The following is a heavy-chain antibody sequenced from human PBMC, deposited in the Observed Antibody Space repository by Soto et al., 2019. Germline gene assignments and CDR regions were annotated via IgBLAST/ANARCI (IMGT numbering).Heavy chain of an antibody. CDR2: INHSGST. CDR1: GGSFSGYS. Sequence: PSETLSLTCAVYGGSFSGYSWSWIRQPPGKGLEWIGEINHSGSTNYNPSLKSRVTISVDTSKYQFSLKLSSVTAADTAVYYCARGASVYYCDYWGQGTLVTVSS. CDR3: ARGASVYYCDY. V-gene: IGHV4-34*01. J-gene: IGHJ4*02.